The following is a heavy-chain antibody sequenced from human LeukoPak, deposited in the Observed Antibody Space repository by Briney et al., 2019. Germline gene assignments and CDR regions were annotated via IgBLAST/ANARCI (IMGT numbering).Heavy chain of an antibody. CDR2: IYTSGST. J-gene: IGHJ3*02. D-gene: IGHD3-3*01. CDR1: GGSISSYY. Sequence: SETLSLTCTVSGGSISSYYGSWIRQPPGKGLEWIGYIYTSGSTNYNPSVKSRVTISVDTSKNQFSLKLSSVTAADTAVYYCARLGSYDFWSGYPVAFDIWGQGTMVTVSS. CDR3: ARLGSYDFWSGYPVAFDI. V-gene: IGHV4-4*09.